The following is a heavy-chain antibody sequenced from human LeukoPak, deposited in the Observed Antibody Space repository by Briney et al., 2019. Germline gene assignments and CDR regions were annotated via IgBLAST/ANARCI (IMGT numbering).Heavy chain of an antibody. Sequence: GGSLRLSCEASGITLRTYWMHWVRQAPGKGLEWVSCINPDGGDIRYADPVKGRFSISRDNARNMVSLQMNSLTVEDTAMYFCSTSLNLPGYWGQGTLVIVSS. V-gene: IGHV3-74*01. J-gene: IGHJ4*02. D-gene: IGHD4/OR15-4a*01. CDR3: STSLNLPGY. CDR2: INPDGGDI. CDR1: GITLRTYW.